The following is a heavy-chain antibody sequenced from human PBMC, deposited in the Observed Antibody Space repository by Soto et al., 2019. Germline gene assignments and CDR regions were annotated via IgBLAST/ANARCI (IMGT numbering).Heavy chain of an antibody. D-gene: IGHD2-8*01. CDR1: GYTFTSYF. V-gene: IGHV1-18*01. CDR3: ARNSVGCTNGVCYALYYYYYYGMYV. Sequence: ASVKVSCKASGYTFTSYFISWVRQAPGQGLEWMGWISAYNGNTNYAQKLQGRVTMTTDTSTSTAYMELSSLRSEDTAVYYCARNSVGCTNGVCYALYYYYYYGMYVWGQGTTVTVSS. CDR2: ISAYNGNT. J-gene: IGHJ6*02.